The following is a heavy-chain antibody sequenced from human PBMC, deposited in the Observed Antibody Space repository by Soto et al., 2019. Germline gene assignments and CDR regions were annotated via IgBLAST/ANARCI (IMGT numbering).Heavy chain of an antibody. V-gene: IGHV4-34*01. J-gene: IGHJ6*02. CDR2: INHSGST. CDR1: GGSFRGYY. CDR3: ARGPGLRYFYWFNCYYYGMDV. Sequence: SETLYLTCAVYGGSFRGYYWSWISQPPGKGLEWMGEINHSGSTNYNPSLKSRVTISGDASKTQFSLKLSSVAAADTAVYYCARGPGLRYFYWFNCYYYGMDVWGQGTTVT. D-gene: IGHD3-9*01.